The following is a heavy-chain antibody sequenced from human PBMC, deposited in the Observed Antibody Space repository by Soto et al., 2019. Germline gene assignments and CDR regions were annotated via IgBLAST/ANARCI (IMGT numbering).Heavy chain of an antibody. D-gene: IGHD1-20*01. V-gene: IGHV4-34*01. CDR3: ARSNREGLTGTTWLYYFDY. Sequence: QVPLQQWGAGLLKPSETLSLTCAVYGGSFSNYYWRWIRQPPGKGLEWIGEINHSGSTNYNPSLKSRVTISIDTSKNQFSLKLSSVTAADTAVYYCARSNREGLTGTTWLYYFDYWGQGTLVTVSS. CDR1: GGSFSNYY. J-gene: IGHJ4*02. CDR2: INHSGST.